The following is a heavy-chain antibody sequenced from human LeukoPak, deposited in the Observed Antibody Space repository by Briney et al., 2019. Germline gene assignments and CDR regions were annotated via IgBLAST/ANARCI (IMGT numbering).Heavy chain of an antibody. J-gene: IGHJ5*02. V-gene: IGHV4-4*07. CDR1: GGSISSYY. D-gene: IGHD4-11*01. Sequence: PSETLSLTCTVPGGSISSYYWSWIRQPAGKGLEWIGRIYTSGSTNYNPSLTSRVTMSVDTTKNQFSLKLSSVTAADTAVYYCARDTTTVTTDGCWFDPWGQGTLVTVSS. CDR2: IYTSGST. CDR3: ARDTTTVTTDGCWFDP.